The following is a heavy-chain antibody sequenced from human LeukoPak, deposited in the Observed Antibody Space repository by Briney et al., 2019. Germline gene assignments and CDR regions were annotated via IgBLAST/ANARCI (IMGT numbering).Heavy chain of an antibody. V-gene: IGHV4-59*08. CDR1: GGSISSHY. Sequence: SETLSLTCTVSGGSISSHYWSWLRQPPGKGLEWIGYIYYSGSTNYNPSLKSRVTISVDTSKNQFSLKLSSVTAADTAVYYCARAASSGYYYLDYWGQGTLVTVSS. D-gene: IGHD3-22*01. CDR3: ARAASSGYYYLDY. CDR2: IYYSGST. J-gene: IGHJ4*02.